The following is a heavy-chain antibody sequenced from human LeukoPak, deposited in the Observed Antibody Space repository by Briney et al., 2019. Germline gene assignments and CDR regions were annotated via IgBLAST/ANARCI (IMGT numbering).Heavy chain of an antibody. J-gene: IGHJ6*02. V-gene: IGHV6-1*01. D-gene: IGHD3-22*01. CDR1: GDSVSSNSAA. Sequence: SQTLSLTCAISGDSVSSNSAAWNWTRQSPSRGLEWLGRTYYRSKWYNDYAVSVKSRITINPDTSKNQFSLQLNSVTPEDTAVYYCARVGYYDSSGYDYGMDVWGQGTTVTVSS. CDR2: TYYRSKWYN. CDR3: ARVGYYDSSGYDYGMDV.